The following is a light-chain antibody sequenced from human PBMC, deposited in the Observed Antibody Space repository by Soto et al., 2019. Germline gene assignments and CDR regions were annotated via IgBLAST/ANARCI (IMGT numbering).Light chain of an antibody. CDR2: GAS. V-gene: IGKV1-5*01. Sequence: DIQMTQSPSTLSASVGDRVTFTCRASQSINRWLAWFQQKPGKAPKLLIFGASNLESGVPSRFSGSGSGTEFTLTINSLQPEDFASYFCQQYDSNPWTFGQETKVEI. CDR3: QQYDSNPWT. CDR1: QSINRW. J-gene: IGKJ1*01.